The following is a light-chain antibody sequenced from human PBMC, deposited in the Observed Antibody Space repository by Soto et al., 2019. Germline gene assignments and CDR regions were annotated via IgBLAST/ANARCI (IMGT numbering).Light chain of an antibody. J-gene: IGLJ2*01. CDR1: SSDVGGHNG. CDR3: CSYGSGSTI. V-gene: IGLV2-14*03. Sequence: QSALTQPASVSGSPGQSITFSCTGTSSDVGGHNGVSWYQQYPGKAPKLMIYDVSNRPSGVSNRFSGSKSGNTASLTISGLQADDEADYYCCSYGSGSTIFGGGTKLTVL. CDR2: DVS.